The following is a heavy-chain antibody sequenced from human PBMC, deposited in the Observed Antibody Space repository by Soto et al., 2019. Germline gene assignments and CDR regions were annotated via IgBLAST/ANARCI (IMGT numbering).Heavy chain of an antibody. J-gene: IGHJ4*02. CDR1: GDSITTDGYS. CDR3: ARGVAGRLASFDC. CDR2: IYYSGST. Sequence: QVQLQESGPGLVKPSQTLSLTCTVSGDSITTDGYSWTWIRQHPGKGLEYIGYIYYSGSTHYRPSLKSRVTILMDTSKNQFSLKMRSVTAADTAVYYCARGVAGRLASFDCWGQGTLVSVSS. D-gene: IGHD6-25*01. V-gene: IGHV4-31*03.